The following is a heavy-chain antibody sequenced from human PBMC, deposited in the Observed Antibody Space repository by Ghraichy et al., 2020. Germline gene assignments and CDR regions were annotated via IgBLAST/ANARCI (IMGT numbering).Heavy chain of an antibody. Sequence: ETLSLTCAASGFTFDDYTMHWVRQAPGKGLEWVSLISWDGGSTYYADSVKGRFTISRDNSKNSLYLQMNSLRTEDTALYYCAKDIGVRSSWYAFDYWGQGTLVTVSS. J-gene: IGHJ4*02. CDR2: ISWDGGST. CDR1: GFTFDDYT. CDR3: AKDIGVRSSWYAFDY. D-gene: IGHD6-13*01. V-gene: IGHV3-43*01.